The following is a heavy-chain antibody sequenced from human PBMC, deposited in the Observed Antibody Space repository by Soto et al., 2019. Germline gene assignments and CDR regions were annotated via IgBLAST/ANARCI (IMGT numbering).Heavy chain of an antibody. D-gene: IGHD2-15*01. CDR2: INPNSGGT. J-gene: IGHJ6*02. CDR3: ARQTVVVVAANRFLGGMDV. CDR1: GYTFTGYY. V-gene: IGHV1-2*02. Sequence: GASVKVSCKASGYTFTGYYMHWVRQAPGQGLEWMGWINPNSGGTNYAQKFQGRVTMTRDTSISTAYMELSRLRSDDTAVYYCARQTVVVVAANRFLGGMDVWGQGTTVTVSS.